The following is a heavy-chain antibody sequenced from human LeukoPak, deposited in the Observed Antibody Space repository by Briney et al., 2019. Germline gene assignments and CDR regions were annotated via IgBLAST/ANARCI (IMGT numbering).Heavy chain of an antibody. D-gene: IGHD5-18*01. CDR3: AKDLLPTDTAIHHSGYFDY. V-gene: IGHV3-21*04. Sequence: GGSLRLSCAASGSTFSSYSMNWVRQAPGKGLEWVSSISSSSSYIYYADSVKGRFTISRDNAKNSLYLQMNSLRAEDTAVYYCAKDLLPTDTAIHHSGYFDYWGQGTLVTVSS. CDR2: ISSSSSYI. CDR1: GSTFSSYS. J-gene: IGHJ4*02.